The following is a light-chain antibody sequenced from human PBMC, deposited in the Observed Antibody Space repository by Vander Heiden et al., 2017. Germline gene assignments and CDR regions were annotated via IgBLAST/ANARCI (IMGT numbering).Light chain of an antibody. CDR1: SSDVGGYNY. J-gene: IGLJ1*01. V-gene: IGLV2-8*01. CDR2: EVN. Sequence: QSALTPPPSASGSPGQSVTISCTGTSSDVGGYNYVSWYQQHPGKAPKFVIYEVNKRPSGVPDRFSGSKSGNTASLTVSGLQAEDEADYYCFSYAGGTNFVFGTGTKVTVL. CDR3: FSYAGGTNFV.